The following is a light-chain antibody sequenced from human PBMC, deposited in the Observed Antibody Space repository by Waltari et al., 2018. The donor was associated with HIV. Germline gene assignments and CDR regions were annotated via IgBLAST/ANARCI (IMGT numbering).Light chain of an antibody. CDR3: CSYAGNNLV. CDR2: GVI. CDR1: RRDVGTYDL. Sequence: QSALTQPASVSGSPGPSITVSCTGTRRDVGTYDLVSWYQPHPGKVPTVIIYGVIKRPSGVSNRFSGSKSGNTASLTISGLQPEDEADYYCCSYAGNNLVFGGGTKLTVL. J-gene: IGLJ2*01. V-gene: IGLV2-23*02.